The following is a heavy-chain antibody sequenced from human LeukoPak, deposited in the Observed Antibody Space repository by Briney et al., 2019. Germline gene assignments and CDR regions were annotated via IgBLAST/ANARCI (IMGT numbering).Heavy chain of an antibody. CDR1: GYTFTSYY. CDR2: INPSGGST. CDR3: ASYHHRDFGDYYGMDV. V-gene: IGHV1-46*01. Sequence: ASVKVSCKASGYTFTSYYMHWVRQAPGQGLEWMGIINPSGGSTSYAQKFQGRVTMTRDTSTSTVYMELSSLISEDTAVYYCASYHHRDFGDYYGMDVWGQGTTVTVSS. D-gene: IGHD4-17*01. J-gene: IGHJ6*02.